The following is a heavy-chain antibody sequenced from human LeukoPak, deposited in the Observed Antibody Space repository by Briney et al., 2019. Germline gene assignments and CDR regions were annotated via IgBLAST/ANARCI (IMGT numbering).Heavy chain of an antibody. V-gene: IGHV4-59*08. Sequence: PSETLSLTCTVSGGSISSYYWSWIRQPPGKGLEWIGYIYYSGSTNYNPSLKSRVTISVDTSKKQFSLKLTSVTAADTAVYYCARHPGIAAAFDYWGQGTLVTVSS. CDR2: IYYSGST. CDR3: ARHPGIAAAFDY. CDR1: GGSISSYY. D-gene: IGHD6-13*01. J-gene: IGHJ4*02.